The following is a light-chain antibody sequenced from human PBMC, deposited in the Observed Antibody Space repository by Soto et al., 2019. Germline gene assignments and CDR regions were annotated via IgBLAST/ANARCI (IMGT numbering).Light chain of an antibody. CDR1: QGVSRK. Sequence: DIVMTQSPATLSVAPGERVTFSCRASQGVSRKLAWYQHKPGQAPRLLIPGASTGATGIPARFSGSGSGTEFTLTISSLQSEDCAIYYCQQYHTWPITFGGGTKVDI. CDR2: GAS. CDR3: QQYHTWPIT. V-gene: IGKV3-15*01. J-gene: IGKJ4*01.